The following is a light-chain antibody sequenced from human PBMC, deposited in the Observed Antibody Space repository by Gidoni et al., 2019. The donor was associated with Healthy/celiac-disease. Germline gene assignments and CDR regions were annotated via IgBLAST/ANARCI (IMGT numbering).Light chain of an antibody. CDR2: EVS. Sequence: QSALTHPPSASGPPGQSVTISCTGTSSDVGGYNYVSWYQQHPGKAPKLMIYEVSKRPSGVPDRFSGSKSGNTASLTVSGLQAEDEADYYCSSYAGSNNLVFGGGTKLTVL. CDR1: SSDVGGYNY. CDR3: SSYAGSNNLV. J-gene: IGLJ2*01. V-gene: IGLV2-8*01.